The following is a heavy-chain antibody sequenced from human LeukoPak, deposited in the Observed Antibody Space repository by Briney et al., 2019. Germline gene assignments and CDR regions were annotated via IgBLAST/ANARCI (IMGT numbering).Heavy chain of an antibody. V-gene: IGHV3-23*01. Sequence: GGSLRLSCAASGFTFSSYAMSWVRQAPGKGLEWVSAISGSGGSTYYADSVKGRFTISRDNSKNTLYLQMNSLRAEDTAVYYCAGLPNYYDSSGYYKGAFDIWGQGTMVTVSS. CDR2: ISGSGGST. J-gene: IGHJ3*02. CDR1: GFTFSSYA. D-gene: IGHD3-22*01. CDR3: AGLPNYYDSSGYYKGAFDI.